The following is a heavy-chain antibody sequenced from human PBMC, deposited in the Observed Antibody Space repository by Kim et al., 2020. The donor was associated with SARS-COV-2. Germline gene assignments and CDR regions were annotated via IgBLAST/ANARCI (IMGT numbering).Heavy chain of an antibody. CDR1: GYTFTSYG. V-gene: IGHV1-18*04. Sequence: ASVKVSCKASGYTFTSYGISWVRQAPGQGLEWMGWISAYNGNTNYAQKLQGRVTMTTDTSTSTAYMELRSLRSDDTAVFYCARDGWVVVVPAAILVSTPNDYYYGMDVWGQGTTVTVSS. CDR2: ISAYNGNT. CDR3: ARDGWVVVVPAAILVSTPNDYYYGMDV. D-gene: IGHD2-2*02. J-gene: IGHJ6*02.